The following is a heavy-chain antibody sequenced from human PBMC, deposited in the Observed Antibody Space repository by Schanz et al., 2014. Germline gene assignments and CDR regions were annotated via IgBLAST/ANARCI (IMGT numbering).Heavy chain of an antibody. CDR3: ARGPGGATYTHVDS. J-gene: IGHJ5*01. CDR1: QFTFSAYA. Sequence: EVQLLESGGDLVQPGGSLRLSCAASQFTFSAYAMNWVRQAPGKGLQWVSYISSGSFTSYYADSLKGRFTISRDDAKNTLYLQMNRLKDEDTAVYYCARGPGGATYTHVDSWGQGTLVTVSS. V-gene: IGHV3-48*02. D-gene: IGHD1-26*01. CDR2: ISSGSFTS.